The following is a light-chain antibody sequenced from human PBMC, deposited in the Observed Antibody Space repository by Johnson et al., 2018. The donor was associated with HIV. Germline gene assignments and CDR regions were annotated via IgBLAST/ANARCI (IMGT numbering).Light chain of an antibody. J-gene: IGLJ1*01. CDR2: ENY. CDR3: GTCDSSLSAGGV. CDR1: SSNVGSND. V-gene: IGLV1-51*02. Sequence: VLTQPPSVSAAPGQKVTISCSGSSSNVGSNDISWYQQLPGTAPKLLIYENYKRPSGIPDRFSGSKSGTSATLGITGLQPGDEADYYCGTCDSSLSAGGVFGTGTKVTVL.